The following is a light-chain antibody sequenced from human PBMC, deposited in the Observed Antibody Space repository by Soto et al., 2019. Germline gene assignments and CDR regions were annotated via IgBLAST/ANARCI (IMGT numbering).Light chain of an antibody. Sequence: QSALTQPASVSGSPGQSISISCSGTSRDIGAYNYVSWYLQHPGKAPKLMIYEVVNRPSGVSNRFSGSKSGNTASLTISGLQAEDEADYYCCSYPDGSIYVFGTGTKVTVL. J-gene: IGLJ1*01. CDR1: SRDIGAYNY. CDR2: EVV. CDR3: CSYPDGSIYV. V-gene: IGLV2-14*01.